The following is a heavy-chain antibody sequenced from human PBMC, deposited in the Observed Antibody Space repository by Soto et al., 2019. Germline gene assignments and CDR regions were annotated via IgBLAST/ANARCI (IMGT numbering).Heavy chain of an antibody. J-gene: IGHJ4*02. CDR1: GGSISSGNYY. V-gene: IGHV4-30-4*02. CDR2: IYYSGTT. Sequence: TSETLSLTCTVSGGSISSGNYYWSWIRQHPGNGLEWVGSIYYSGTTYYNPSLKSRVTMSVDTSKNQFSLKLTSVTAADTAVYYCARDNGYSYGYNLDHWGQGTLVTVSS. CDR3: ARDNGYSYGYNLDH. D-gene: IGHD5-18*01.